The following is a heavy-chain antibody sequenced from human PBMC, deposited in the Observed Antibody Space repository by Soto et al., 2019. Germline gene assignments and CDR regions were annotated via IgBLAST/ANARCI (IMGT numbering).Heavy chain of an antibody. J-gene: IGHJ4*02. V-gene: IGHV1-2*02. CDR3: ARLTGYSFYYFDY. Sequence: ASVKVSCKASGYTFTSYGISWVRQAPGQGLEWMGWINPNSGGTNYAQKFQGRVTMTRDTSISTAYMELSRLRSDDTAVYYCARLTGYSFYYFDYWGQGTLVTVSS. CDR2: INPNSGGT. CDR1: GYTFTSYG. D-gene: IGHD5-18*01.